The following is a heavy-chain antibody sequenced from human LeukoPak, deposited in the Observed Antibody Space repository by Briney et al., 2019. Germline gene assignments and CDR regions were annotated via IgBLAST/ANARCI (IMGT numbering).Heavy chain of an antibody. J-gene: IGHJ4*02. V-gene: IGHV3-53*01. CDR1: GFTISSYY. D-gene: IGHD3-9*01. Sequence: GGSLRLSCAASGFTISSYYMAWVRQAPGKGLEWVSVIYHSGNTVYADSVKGRFTISRDNSKNTVYLQVSSLRAEDTAVYYCARVRVTGYSNFAYWGQGTLVTVSS. CDR3: ARVRVTGYSNFAY. CDR2: IYHSGNT.